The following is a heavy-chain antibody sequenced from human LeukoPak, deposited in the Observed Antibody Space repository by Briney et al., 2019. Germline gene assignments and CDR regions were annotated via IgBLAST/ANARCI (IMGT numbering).Heavy chain of an antibody. D-gene: IGHD5/OR15-5a*01. CDR2: ISWNSGSI. J-gene: IGHJ3*02. CDR1: GFTSDDYA. V-gene: IGHV3-9*02. Sequence: GRSLRLSCAASGFTSDDYAMHWVRQAPGKGLEWVSGISWNSGSIGYADSVKGRFTISRDNAKNSLYLQMSSLRAEDTALYYCAKDLMSTSDAFDIWGQGTMVTVSS. CDR3: AKDLMSTSDAFDI.